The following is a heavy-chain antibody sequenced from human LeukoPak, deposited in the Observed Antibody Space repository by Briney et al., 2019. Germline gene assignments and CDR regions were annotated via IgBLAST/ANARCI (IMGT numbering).Heavy chain of an antibody. CDR1: GYTFTGYY. J-gene: IGHJ4*03. V-gene: IGHV1-2*02. D-gene: IGHD6-13*01. CDR3: ARVARGYSSSWSFDY. Sequence: GASVKVSCKASGYTFTGYYMHWVRQAPGQGLEWMGWINPNSGGTNYAQKFQGRVTMTRDTSISTAYMELSRLRSDDTAVYYCARVARGYSSSWSFDYWGQGTTVTVSS. CDR2: INPNSGGT.